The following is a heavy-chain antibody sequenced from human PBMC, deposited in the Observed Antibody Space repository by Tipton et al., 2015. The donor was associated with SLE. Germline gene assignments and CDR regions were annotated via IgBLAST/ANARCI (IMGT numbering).Heavy chain of an antibody. CDR3: ARASIAVAGAIWYYYGMDV. V-gene: IGHV4-61*02. J-gene: IGHJ6*02. CDR2: IYTSGST. D-gene: IGHD6-19*01. Sequence: TLSLTCTVSGGSISSGSYYWSWIRQPAGKGLEWIGRIYTSGSTNYNPSLKSRVTISVDTSKNQFSLKLSSVTAADTAVYYCARASIAVAGAIWYYYGMDVWGQGTTVTVSS. CDR1: GGSISSGSYY.